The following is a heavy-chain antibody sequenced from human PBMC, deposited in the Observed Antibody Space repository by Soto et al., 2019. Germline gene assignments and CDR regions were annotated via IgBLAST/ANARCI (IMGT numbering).Heavy chain of an antibody. V-gene: IGHV4-59*08. D-gene: IGHD1-26*01. CDR1: GGSISSYY. J-gene: IGHJ6*03. CDR3: ARGGVGRTSYYYYYMDV. Sequence: SETLSLTCTVSGGSISSYYWSWIRQPPGKGLEWIGYIYYGGSTNYNPSLKSRVTISVDTSKNQFSLKLSSVTAADTAVYYCARGGVGRTSYYYYYMDVWGKGTTVTVSS. CDR2: IYYGGST.